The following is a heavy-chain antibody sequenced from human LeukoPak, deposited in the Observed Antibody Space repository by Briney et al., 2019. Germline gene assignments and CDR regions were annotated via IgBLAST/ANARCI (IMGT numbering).Heavy chain of an antibody. CDR3: ARGRTMVRGVID. V-gene: IGHV4-34*01. J-gene: IGHJ4*02. Sequence: SETLSLTCAVYGGSFSGYYWSWIRQPPGKGLEWIGEINHSGSTNYNPSLKSRVTISVDTPKNQFSLKLSSVTAADTAVYYCARGRTMVRGVIDWGQGTLVTVSS. CDR2: INHSGST. CDR1: GGSFSGYY. D-gene: IGHD3-10*01.